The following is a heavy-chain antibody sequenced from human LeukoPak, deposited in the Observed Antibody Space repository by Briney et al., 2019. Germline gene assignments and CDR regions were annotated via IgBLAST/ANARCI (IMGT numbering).Heavy chain of an antibody. CDR3: ARAVRYFDWLPVGPYYFDY. J-gene: IGHJ4*02. CDR1: GYSISSGYY. V-gene: IGHV4-38-2*02. Sequence: PSETLSLTCTVSGYSISSGYYWGWIRQPPGKGLEWIGSIYYSGSTYYNPSLKSRVTISVDTSKNQFSLKLSSVTAADTAVYYCARAVRYFDWLPVGPYYFDYWGQGTLVTVSS. D-gene: IGHD3-9*01. CDR2: IYYSGST.